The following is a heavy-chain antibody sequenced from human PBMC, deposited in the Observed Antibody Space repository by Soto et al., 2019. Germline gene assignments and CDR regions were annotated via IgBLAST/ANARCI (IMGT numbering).Heavy chain of an antibody. CDR3: ARGSGGYSYYGVDV. Sequence: VGSLRLSCAASGFTFSGYAMHWVRQAPGKGLEWVALISYDGSNKYYADSVKGRFTISRDSSKNTMYPQMNSLRAEDTAVFYCARGSGGYSYYGVDVWGQGTTVTVSS. V-gene: IGHV3-30-3*01. J-gene: IGHJ6*02. CDR1: GFTFSGYA. D-gene: IGHD3-16*01. CDR2: ISYDGSNK.